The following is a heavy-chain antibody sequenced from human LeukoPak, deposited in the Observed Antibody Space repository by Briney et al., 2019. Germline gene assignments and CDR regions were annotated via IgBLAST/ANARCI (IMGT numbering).Heavy chain of an antibody. CDR3: ARGALAQPFFYYMDV. J-gene: IGHJ6*03. CDR2: ISDYNGNT. Sequence: GASVKVSCKASGYTFTSHVIPWLRQAPAQALEWMGWISDYNGNTNDAQKLQGRVTMATDRSTTTACMGLRSLTADDTAVYYCARGALAQPFFYYMDVWGKGTTVTV. CDR1: GYTFTSHV. V-gene: IGHV1-18*01. D-gene: IGHD3-3*02.